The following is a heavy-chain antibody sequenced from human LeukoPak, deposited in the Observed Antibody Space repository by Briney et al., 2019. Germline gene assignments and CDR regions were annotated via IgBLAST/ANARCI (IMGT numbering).Heavy chain of an antibody. D-gene: IGHD3-9*01. Sequence: PGGSLRLSCAASGFTFSSYEMNWVRQAPGKGLEWVSYISSSGSTIYYADSVKGRFTISRDNAKNSLYLQMNSLRAEDTAVYYCARGELRYFDWPPLNYYYMDVWGKGTTVTISS. V-gene: IGHV3-48*03. J-gene: IGHJ6*03. CDR3: ARGELRYFDWPPLNYYYMDV. CDR1: GFTFSSYE. CDR2: ISSSGSTI.